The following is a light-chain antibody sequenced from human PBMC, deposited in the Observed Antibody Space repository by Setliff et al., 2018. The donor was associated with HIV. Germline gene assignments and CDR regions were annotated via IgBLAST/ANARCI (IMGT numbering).Light chain of an antibody. Sequence: QSVLTQPASVSGSPGQSVTISCTGTSSDVGNYDYVSWYQQYPGKAPKVLIYDVNKRPSGVPDRFSGSKSGNTASLTISGLQAEDEADYYCSSYRVTSTLFGTGTKVTVL. CDR3: SSYRVTSTL. CDR1: SSDVGNYDY. V-gene: IGLV2-14*03. J-gene: IGLJ1*01. CDR2: DVN.